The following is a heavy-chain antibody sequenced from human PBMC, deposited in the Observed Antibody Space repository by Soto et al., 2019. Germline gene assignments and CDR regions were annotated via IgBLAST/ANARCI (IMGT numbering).Heavy chain of an antibody. CDR1: GHSFTNYW. V-gene: IGHV5-51*01. Sequence: GESLKISCKGSGHSFTNYWIGWVRQMPGKGLEWMGIIYPGDSDTRYSPSFQGQVTISADKSISTAYLQWSSLKASDTAIYYCATALSSSGTGGYYSGMDVWGQGTTVTVSS. CDR3: ATALSSSGTGGYYSGMDV. D-gene: IGHD6-13*01. J-gene: IGHJ6*02. CDR2: IYPGDSDT.